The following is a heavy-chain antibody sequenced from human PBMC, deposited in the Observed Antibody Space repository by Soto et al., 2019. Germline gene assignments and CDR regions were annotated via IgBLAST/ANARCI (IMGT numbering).Heavy chain of an antibody. CDR2: INWNGGST. V-gene: IGHV3-20*04. Sequence: RQSRGVAEVNSVAYGMSRVRKDPGKGLEWVSGINWNGGSTGYADSVKGRFTISRDNAKNSLYLQMNSLGAEDTALYYCARESGGDLYYFDYWGQGTLVTVSS. D-gene: IGHD2-21*02. J-gene: IGHJ4*02. CDR1: EVNSVAYG. CDR3: ARESGGDLYYFDY.